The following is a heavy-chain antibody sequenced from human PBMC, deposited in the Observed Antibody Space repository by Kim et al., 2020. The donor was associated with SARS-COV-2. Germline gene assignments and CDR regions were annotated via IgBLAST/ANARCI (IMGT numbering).Heavy chain of an antibody. CDR1: GYTFTGYY. Sequence: ASVKVSCKASGYTFTGYYMHWVRQAPGQGLEGMGWINPKSGGTKYAQKFQGRVTMTRDTSISTAYMELSRLRSDDTAVYYWARGDVVVVVAATPSGYDYWGQGTLVTVSS. J-gene: IGHJ4*02. CDR2: INPKSGGT. D-gene: IGHD2-15*01. CDR3: ARGDVVVVVAATPSGYDY. V-gene: IGHV1-2*02.